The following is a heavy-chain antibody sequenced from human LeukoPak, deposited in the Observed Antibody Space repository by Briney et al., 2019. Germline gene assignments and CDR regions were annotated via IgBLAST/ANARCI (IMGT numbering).Heavy chain of an antibody. V-gene: IGHV3-23*01. CDR2: IHAGGGST. Sequence: GGSLRLSCAASGFTFNHAMSWVRQTPDKGLEWVSSIHAGGGSTLYADSMKGRFTISRDNSKNTLFLQMNSLRADDTGLYFCAYHDSSGYYYGRLRYWGQGTPVTVSS. CDR3: AYHDSSGYYYGRLRY. J-gene: IGHJ4*02. CDR1: GFTFNHA. D-gene: IGHD3-22*01.